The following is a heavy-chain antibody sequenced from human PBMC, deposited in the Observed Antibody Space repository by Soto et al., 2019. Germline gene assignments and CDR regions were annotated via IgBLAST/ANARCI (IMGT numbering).Heavy chain of an antibody. CDR3: ARYSSSRALDY. CDR2: ISAYNGNT. D-gene: IGHD6-6*01. Sequence: VSVKLSCKASGYTFTSCGISWVRQAPGQGLEWMGWISAYNGNTNYADSVKGRFTISRDNSKNTLYLQMNSLRAEDTAVYYCARYSSSRALDYWGQGTLVTVSS. J-gene: IGHJ4*02. V-gene: IGHV1-18*01. CDR1: GYTFTSCG.